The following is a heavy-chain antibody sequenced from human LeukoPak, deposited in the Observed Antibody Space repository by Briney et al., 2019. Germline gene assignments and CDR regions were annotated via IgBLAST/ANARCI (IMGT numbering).Heavy chain of an antibody. J-gene: IGHJ4*02. CDR3: ARDRYYYDSSGYYSSYYFDY. CDR2: INPSGGST. V-gene: IGHV1-46*01. CDR1: GYTFTSYY. D-gene: IGHD3-22*01. Sequence: ASVKVSCKASGYTFTSYYMHWVRQAPGQGLEWMGIINPSGGSTSYAQKFQGRVTMTRDTSTSTVYMELSSLRSEDTAVYYCARDRYYYDSSGYYSSYYFDYWGQGTLVTVSS.